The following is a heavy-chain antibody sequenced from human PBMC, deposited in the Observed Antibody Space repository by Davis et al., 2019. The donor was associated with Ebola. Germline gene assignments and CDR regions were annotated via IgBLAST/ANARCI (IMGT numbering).Heavy chain of an antibody. V-gene: IGHV3-21*01. CDR2: ISSSSSYI. CDR1: GFIFSSYS. J-gene: IGHJ6*03. CDR3: ARDLPYYDILTGPRGGYMDV. D-gene: IGHD3-9*01. Sequence: PGGSLRLSCAASGFIFSSYSMNWVRQAPGKGLEWVSSISSSSSYIYYADSVKGRFTISRDNAKNSLYLQMNSLRAEDTAVYYCARDLPYYDILTGPRGGYMDVWGKGTTVTVSS.